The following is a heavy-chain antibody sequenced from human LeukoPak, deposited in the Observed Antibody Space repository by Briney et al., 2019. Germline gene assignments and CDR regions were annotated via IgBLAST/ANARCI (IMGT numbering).Heavy chain of an antibody. CDR2: MSPNSGST. Sequence: PRASVRVSCKASGYTFINYDIHWVRQAAVQGLEWMGWMSPNSGSTGYAQKFQGRVTITRNTSISTAHMELSSLRSADTAIYYCARIPPGGSSPPDYWGRGTLVTVSS. CDR1: GYTFINYD. V-gene: IGHV1-8*03. D-gene: IGHD2-2*01. CDR3: ARIPPGGSSPPDY. J-gene: IGHJ4*02.